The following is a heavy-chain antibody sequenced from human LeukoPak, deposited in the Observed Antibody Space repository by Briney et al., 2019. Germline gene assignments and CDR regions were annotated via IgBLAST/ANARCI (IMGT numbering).Heavy chain of an antibody. D-gene: IGHD6-13*01. V-gene: IGHV1-2*02. Sequence: ASAKVSCKASGYTFTGYYMHWVRQAPGQGLEWMGWINPNSGGTNYAQKFQGRVTMTRDTSISTAYMELSRLRSDDTAVYYCARDIAAAGTGDYWGQGTLVTVSS. J-gene: IGHJ4*02. CDR2: INPNSGGT. CDR1: GYTFTGYY. CDR3: ARDIAAAGTGDY.